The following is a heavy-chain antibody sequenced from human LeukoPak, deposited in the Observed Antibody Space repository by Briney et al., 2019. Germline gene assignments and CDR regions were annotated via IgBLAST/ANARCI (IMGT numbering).Heavy chain of an antibody. Sequence: QPGRSLRLSCAASGFTFDDYAMHWVRHAPGKGLEWVSGISWNSGSIGYADSVKGRFTISRDNAKNSLYLQMNSLRAEDTALYYCAKSSSGWYYPHFDYWGQGTLVTVSS. D-gene: IGHD6-19*01. CDR3: AKSSSGWYYPHFDY. V-gene: IGHV3-9*01. J-gene: IGHJ4*02. CDR2: ISWNSGSI. CDR1: GFTFDDYA.